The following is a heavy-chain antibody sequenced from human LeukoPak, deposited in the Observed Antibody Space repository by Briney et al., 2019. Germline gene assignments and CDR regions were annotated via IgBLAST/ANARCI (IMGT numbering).Heavy chain of an antibody. CDR2: ISYDGSNK. V-gene: IGHV3-30-3*01. D-gene: IGHD6-19*01. Sequence: GRSLRLSCAASGFTFSSYAMHWVRQAPGKGLEWVAVISYDGSNKYYADSVKGRFTISRDNSKNTLYLQMNSLRAEDTAVYYCARVSSGWCPDYWGQGTLVTVSS. CDR1: GFTFSSYA. J-gene: IGHJ4*02. CDR3: ARVSSGWCPDY.